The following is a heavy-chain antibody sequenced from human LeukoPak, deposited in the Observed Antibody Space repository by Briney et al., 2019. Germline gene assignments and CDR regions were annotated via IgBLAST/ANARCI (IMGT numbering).Heavy chain of an antibody. CDR1: GFTFSNSW. CDR2: ISRDGSKK. J-gene: IGHJ4*02. D-gene: IGHD1-26*01. Sequence: GGSLRLSCAASGFTFSNSWMAWVRQAPGKGLQWVANISRDGSKKHYADSLKGRFTISRDNPKNSLYLQMNNLRADDTAVYYCTRDTEGSLDYWGQGILVTVAS. V-gene: IGHV3-7*01. CDR3: TRDTEGSLDY.